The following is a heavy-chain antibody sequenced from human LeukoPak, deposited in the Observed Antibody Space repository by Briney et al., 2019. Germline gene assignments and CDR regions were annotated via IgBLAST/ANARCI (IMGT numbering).Heavy chain of an antibody. CDR3: ARESSGGYALDY. V-gene: IGHV4-30-2*01. Sequence: PSQTLSLTCAVSGGSISSGGYSWSWIRQPPGKGLEWIGYIYHSGSTYYNPSLKSRVTISVDRSKNQFSLKLRSVTAADTAVYYCARESSGGYALDYWGQGTLVTVSS. J-gene: IGHJ4*02. D-gene: IGHD5-12*01. CDR1: GGSISSGGYS. CDR2: IYHSGST.